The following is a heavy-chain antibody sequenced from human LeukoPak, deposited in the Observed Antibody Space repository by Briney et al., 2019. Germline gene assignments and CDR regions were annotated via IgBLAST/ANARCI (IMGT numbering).Heavy chain of an antibody. CDR3: ARDYKYAFDN. CDR1: GFTFSDYS. V-gene: IGHV3-48*01. CDR2: IGIDSGNT. Sequence: GGSLRLSCAASGFTFSDYSMNWVRQAPGKGLEWISYIGIDSGNTNYVDSVKGRFTISRDKAKNSLYLQMNSLRVEETAVYYCARDYKYAFDNWGQGTLVTVSS. D-gene: IGHD5-24*01. J-gene: IGHJ4*02.